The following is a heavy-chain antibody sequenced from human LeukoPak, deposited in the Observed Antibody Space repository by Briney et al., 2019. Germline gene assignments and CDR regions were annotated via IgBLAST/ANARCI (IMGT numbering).Heavy chain of an antibody. CDR3: ARGDYYDSSGYYSAFDI. V-gene: IGHV3-20*04. J-gene: IGHJ3*02. Sequence: GGSLRLSCVASGFSVSSSYMSWVRQAPGKGLEWVSGINWNGGSTGYADSVKGRFTISRDNAKNSLYLQMNSLRAEDTALYYCARGDYYDSSGYYSAFDIWGQGTMVTVSS. D-gene: IGHD3-22*01. CDR1: GFSVSSSY. CDR2: INWNGGST.